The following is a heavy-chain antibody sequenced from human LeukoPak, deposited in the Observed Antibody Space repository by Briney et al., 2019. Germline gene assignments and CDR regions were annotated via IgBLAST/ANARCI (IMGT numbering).Heavy chain of an antibody. V-gene: IGHV4-34*01. Sequence: PSETLSLTCAVYGGSFSGYYWSWIRQPPGKGLEWIGEINHSGSTNYNPSLKSRVTISVDTSKNQFSLKLSSVTAADTAVYYCAGGVPPYYFDYWGQGTLVTVSS. CDR3: AGGVPPYYFDY. CDR2: INHSGST. D-gene: IGHD1-1*01. J-gene: IGHJ4*02. CDR1: GGSFSGYY.